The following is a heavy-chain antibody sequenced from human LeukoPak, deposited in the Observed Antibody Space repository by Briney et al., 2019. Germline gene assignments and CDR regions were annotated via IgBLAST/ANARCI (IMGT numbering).Heavy chain of an antibody. CDR3: ARDYGGSSPFDY. CDR2: ISITNSYI. Sequence: GGSLRLSCVVSGFAFSSYHMNWVRQAPGKGLEWVSSISITNSYIYYADSVTGRFTISRDNAKNSLYLQMNSLRAEDTAVYYCARDYGGSSPFDYWGQGTLVTVSS. D-gene: IGHD4-23*01. J-gene: IGHJ4*02. V-gene: IGHV3-21*01. CDR1: GFAFSSYH.